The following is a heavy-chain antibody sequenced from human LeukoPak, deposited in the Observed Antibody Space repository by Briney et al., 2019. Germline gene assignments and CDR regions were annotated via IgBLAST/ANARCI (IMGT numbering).Heavy chain of an antibody. V-gene: IGHV3-30*18. D-gene: IGHD5-18*01. J-gene: IGHJ4*02. CDR2: ISNDGSKK. CDR3: AKDRYSYAFEYSDS. CDR1: GFTFSSYG. Sequence: GGSLRLSCAASGFTFSSYGMHWVRQAPGKGLDWVAVISNDGSKKYYADSVKGRFIISRDNSKNTLSLQVSSLRTEDTAVYYCAKDRYSYAFEYSDSWGQGTLVTVSS.